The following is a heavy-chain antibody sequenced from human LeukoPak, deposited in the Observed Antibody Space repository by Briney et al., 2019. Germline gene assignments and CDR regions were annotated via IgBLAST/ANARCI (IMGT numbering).Heavy chain of an antibody. CDR1: GFTFSSYE. CDR3: ARDLGDYYDSRFDY. CDR2: ISSSGSTT. Sequence: GGSLRLFCAASGFTFSSYEMNWVRQAPGKGLEWVSYISSSGSTTYYADSVKGRFTISRDNPKNTLYLQMNSLRAEDTAVYYCARDLGDYYDSRFDYWGQGTLVTVSS. V-gene: IGHV3-48*03. D-gene: IGHD3-22*01. J-gene: IGHJ4*02.